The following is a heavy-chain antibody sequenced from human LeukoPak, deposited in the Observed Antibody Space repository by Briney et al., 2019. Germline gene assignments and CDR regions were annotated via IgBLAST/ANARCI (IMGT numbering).Heavy chain of an antibody. Sequence: GGSLRLSCAASGFTFSSYAMHWVRQAPGKGLKWVAVIADDGSNKYYADSVKGRFTISRDNSNNTLYLQMNSLRAEDTAVYYCARVDDLDAFDTWGQRTMVTVSS. CDR3: ARVDDLDAFDT. CDR1: GFTFSSYA. CDR2: IADDGSNK. J-gene: IGHJ3*02. V-gene: IGHV3-30*04. D-gene: IGHD2-2*03.